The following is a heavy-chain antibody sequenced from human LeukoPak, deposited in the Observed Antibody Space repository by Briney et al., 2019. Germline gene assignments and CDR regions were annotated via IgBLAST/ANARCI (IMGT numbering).Heavy chain of an antibody. CDR1: GGSISSSSHY. J-gene: IGHJ6*03. CDR3: AREVRTPHYYGSGSYHYMDV. D-gene: IGHD3-10*01. CDR2: IYYSGIT. V-gene: IGHV4-39*07. Sequence: SETLSLTCTVSGGSISSSSHYWGWIRQPPGKGLEWIGSIYYSGITYYNPSLRSRVTISVDRSKNQFSLKLSSVTAADTAVYYCAREVRTPHYYGSGSYHYMDVWGKGTTVTVSS.